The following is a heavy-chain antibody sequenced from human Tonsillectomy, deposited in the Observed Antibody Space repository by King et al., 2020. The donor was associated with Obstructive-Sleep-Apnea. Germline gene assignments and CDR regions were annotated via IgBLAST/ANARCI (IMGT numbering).Heavy chain of an antibody. D-gene: IGHD6-13*01. J-gene: IGHJ6*02. CDR3: AKEMIAAAATGGMDV. CDR2: ISYDGSRK. Sequence: VQLVESGGGVVQPGRSLRLSCAASGFTFSSYGMHWGRQAPGKGGGGGAVISYDGSRKYFADSVKGRFTISRDNSKNQLYLQMNSLRPEDTAVFYCAKEMIAAAATGGMDVWGQGTTVTVSS. CDR1: GFTFSSYG. V-gene: IGHV3-30*18.